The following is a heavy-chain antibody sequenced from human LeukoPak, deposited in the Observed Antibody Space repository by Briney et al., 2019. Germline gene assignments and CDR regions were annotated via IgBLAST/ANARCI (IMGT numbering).Heavy chain of an antibody. J-gene: IGHJ4*02. V-gene: IGHV3-30*02. Sequence: PGGSLRLSCAASGFIFSTYGMHWVRQAPGKGLEWVAFIRNDGSDKYYAVSVKGRFTISRGNSKNTLYLQMNSLRAEDTALYYCAKDRAFGQFLWGNDYWGQGTLVTVSS. D-gene: IGHD3-10*01. CDR1: GFIFSTYG. CDR3: AKDRAFGQFLWGNDY. CDR2: IRNDGSDK.